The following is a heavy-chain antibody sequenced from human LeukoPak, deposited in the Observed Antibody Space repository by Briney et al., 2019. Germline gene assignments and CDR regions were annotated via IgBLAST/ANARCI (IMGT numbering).Heavy chain of an antibody. V-gene: IGHV4-59*01. CDR3: VRGNYDNRGYSNAFDI. D-gene: IGHD3-22*01. CDR1: GASISSSY. Sequence: KTSETLSLTCTVSGASISSSYWSWVRQPPGKRLEWIGFIYYNGNTNSNPSLKSRVTISADTSENQFSLKLTSVTAADTAVYYCVRGNYDNRGYSNAFDIWGQGAMATVSS. CDR2: IYYNGNT. J-gene: IGHJ3*02.